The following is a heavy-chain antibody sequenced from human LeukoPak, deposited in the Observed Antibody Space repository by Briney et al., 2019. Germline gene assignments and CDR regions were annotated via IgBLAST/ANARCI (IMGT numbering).Heavy chain of an antibody. D-gene: IGHD3-3*01. V-gene: IGHV3-30-3*01. CDR2: ISYDGSNK. CDR1: GFTFSSYA. Sequence: AGSLSLSSAASGFTFSSYAMHWVRQAPGKGLEGVAGISYDGSNKSYADSVKGRFTISRDNSKNTMYLQMYSLRAEDTAVYYCERDDGVLRFPLGDVWGEGATVTVSS. J-gene: IGHJ6*01. CDR3: ERDDGVLRFPLGDV.